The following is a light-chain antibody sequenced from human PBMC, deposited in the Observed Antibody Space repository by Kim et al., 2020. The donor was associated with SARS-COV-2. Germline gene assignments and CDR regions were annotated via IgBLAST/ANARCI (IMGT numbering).Light chain of an antibody. CDR2: GAS. J-gene: IGKJ2*01. CDR3: QQYCNSPPYT. V-gene: IGKV3-20*01. CDR1: QSVSINY. Sequence: EIVLTQSPGTLSLSPGERATLSCRASQSVSINYLAWYQQKPGQAPRLLIYGASSRATGIPDRFSGSGSGTDFTLTISRLEPEDFAVYYWQQYCNSPPYTFGQGPKLEI.